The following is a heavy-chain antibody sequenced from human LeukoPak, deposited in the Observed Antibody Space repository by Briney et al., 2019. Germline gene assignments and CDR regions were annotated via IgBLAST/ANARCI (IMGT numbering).Heavy chain of an antibody. Sequence: PGGSLRLSCAASGFTFSSYSMNWVRQAPGKGLEWVSYISSSSSTIYYADSVKGRFTISRDNAKNSLYLQMNSLRAEDTAVYYCASDNLHQSYSLDYWGQGTLVTVSS. CDR1: GFTFSSYS. V-gene: IGHV3-48*01. J-gene: IGHJ4*02. D-gene: IGHD3-10*01. CDR3: ASDNLHQSYSLDY. CDR2: ISSSSSTI.